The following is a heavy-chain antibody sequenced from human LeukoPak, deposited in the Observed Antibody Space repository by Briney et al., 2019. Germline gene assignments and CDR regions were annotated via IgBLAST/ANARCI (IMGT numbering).Heavy chain of an antibody. CDR2: IYHRGGT. D-gene: IGHD3-16*01. J-gene: IGHJ4*02. CDR3: ARLGGYFDY. V-gene: IGHV4-31*03. Sequence: SETLSLTCSVSGGSITSGGYYWSWIRQHPGKGLEWIGYIYHRGGTYYNPSLKSRVSTSLDTSKNQFSLKLSSVTAADTAVYYCARLGGYFDYWGQGTLVTVSS. CDR1: GGSITSGGYY.